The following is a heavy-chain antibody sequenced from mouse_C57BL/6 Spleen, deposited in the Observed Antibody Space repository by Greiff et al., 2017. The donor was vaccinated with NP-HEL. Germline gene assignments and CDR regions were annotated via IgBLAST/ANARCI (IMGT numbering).Heavy chain of an antibody. CDR1: GYAFSSYW. CDR2: IYPGDGDT. J-gene: IGHJ2*01. CDR3: ARGSSGTGFDY. D-gene: IGHD3-2*02. V-gene: IGHV1-80*01. Sequence: QVQLQQSGAELVKPGASVKISCKASGYAFSSYWMNWVKQRPGKGLEWIGQIYPGDGDTNYNGKFKGKATLTADKSSSTAYLQLSSLTSEDSAVYFCARGSSGTGFDYWGQGTTLTVSS.